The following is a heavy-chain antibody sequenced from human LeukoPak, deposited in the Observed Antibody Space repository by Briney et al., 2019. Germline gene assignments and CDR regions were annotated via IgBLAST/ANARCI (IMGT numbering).Heavy chain of an antibody. J-gene: IGHJ5*02. D-gene: IGHD3-9*01. V-gene: IGHV4-34*01. Sequence: TSETLSLTCTASGRSISNYNWRWMRQPPGKGLEWIGEIHPYGFTNFNPSLKSRVSISVDTSKNQFSLKLTSVTAADTAVYYCSRGSDESKTGDTWGQGSLVTVSS. CDR1: GRSISNYN. CDR3: SRGSDESKTGDT. CDR2: IHPYGFT.